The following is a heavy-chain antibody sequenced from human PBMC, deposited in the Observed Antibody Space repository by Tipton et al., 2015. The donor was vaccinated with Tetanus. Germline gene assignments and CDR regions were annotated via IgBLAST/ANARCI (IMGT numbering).Heavy chain of an antibody. V-gene: IGHV4-59*01. CDR1: GGSISSYY. Sequence: TLSLTCTVSGGSISSYYWSWIRQPPGKGLEWIGYIYYSGSTNYNPSLKSRVTISVDTSKNQFSLKPSSVTAADTAVYYCARFEYYDILTDGTWDYYGMDVWGQGTTVTVSS. J-gene: IGHJ6*02. CDR2: IYYSGST. CDR3: ARFEYYDILTDGTWDYYGMDV. D-gene: IGHD3-9*01.